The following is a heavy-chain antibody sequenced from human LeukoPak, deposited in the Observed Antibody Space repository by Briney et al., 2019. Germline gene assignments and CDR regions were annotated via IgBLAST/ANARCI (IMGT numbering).Heavy chain of an antibody. J-gene: IGHJ5*02. D-gene: IGHD3-9*01. CDR1: GYTFTGYY. CDR3: ARGYDILTGDWFDP. V-gene: IGHV1-2*02. CDR2: INPNSGGT. Sequence: ASVKVSFKASGYTFTGYYMHWVRQAPGQGLEWMGWINPNSGGTNYAQKFQGRVTMTRDTSISTAYMELSRLRSDDTAVYYCARGYDILTGDWFDPWGQGTLVTVSS.